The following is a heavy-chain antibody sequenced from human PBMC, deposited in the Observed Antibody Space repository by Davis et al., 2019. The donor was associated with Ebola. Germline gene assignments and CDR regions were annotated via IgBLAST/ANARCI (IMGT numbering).Heavy chain of an antibody. CDR3: ARESYGDYLSDY. CDR2: TNAGNGNT. J-gene: IGHJ4*02. Sequence: ASVKVSCKASGYTFTSYAMHWVRQAPGQRLEWMGWTNAGNGNTKYSQKFEGRVIITRDTSANTVYMELSSLGFEDTAVYYCARESYGDYLSDYWGQGTLVIVSS. CDR1: GYTFTSYA. V-gene: IGHV1-3*01. D-gene: IGHD4-17*01.